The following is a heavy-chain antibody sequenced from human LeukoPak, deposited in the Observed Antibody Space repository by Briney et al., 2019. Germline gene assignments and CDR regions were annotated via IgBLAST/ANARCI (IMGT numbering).Heavy chain of an antibody. CDR1: GFTFSSYW. Sequence: GGSLRLSCAASGFTFSSYWVHWVRQAPGKGLVWVSRINSDGSSRSYADSVKGRFTISRDNAKNTLFLQMNSLRAEDTAVYYCARAQPTPRWFDPWGQGTLVTVSS. CDR3: ARAQPTPRWFDP. J-gene: IGHJ5*02. V-gene: IGHV3-74*01. CDR2: INSDGSSR. D-gene: IGHD2-15*01.